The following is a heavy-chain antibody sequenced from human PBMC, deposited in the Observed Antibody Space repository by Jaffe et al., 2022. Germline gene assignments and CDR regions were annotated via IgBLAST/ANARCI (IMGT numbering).Heavy chain of an antibody. CDR1: GYSFTSYW. Sequence: EVQLVQSGAEVKKPGESLKISCKGSGYSFTSYWIGWVRQMPGKGLEWMGIIYPGDSDTRYSPSFQGQVTISADKSISTAYLQWSSLKASDTAMYYCVSAYYDILTGYYELDYWGQGTLVTVSS. CDR3: VSAYYDILTGYYELDY. J-gene: IGHJ4*02. V-gene: IGHV5-51*03. CDR2: IYPGDSDT. D-gene: IGHD3-9*01.